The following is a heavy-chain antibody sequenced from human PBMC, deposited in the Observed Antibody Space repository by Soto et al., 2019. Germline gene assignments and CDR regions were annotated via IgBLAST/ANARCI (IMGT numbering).Heavy chain of an antibody. Sequence: ASVKVSCKASGYTFTSYGLSWVRQAPGQGLEWMGWISAYNGNTNYAQKLQGRVTMTTDTSTSTAYMELRSLRSDDTAVYYCAREDCSSTSCYVSNRNFDYWGQGTLVTVSS. CDR3: AREDCSSTSCYVSNRNFDY. CDR1: GYTFTSYG. CDR2: ISAYNGNT. J-gene: IGHJ4*02. D-gene: IGHD2-2*01. V-gene: IGHV1-18*01.